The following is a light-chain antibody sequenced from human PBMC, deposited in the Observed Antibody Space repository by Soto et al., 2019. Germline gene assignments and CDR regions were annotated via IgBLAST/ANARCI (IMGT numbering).Light chain of an antibody. CDR2: KAS. Sequence: DIQMTQSPSTLSASVGDRVTVTCRASQSISSWLAWYQQKAGKAPKLLIYKASALESGVPSRFSGSGSGTEFTLTISSLEPEDFATYYSQHYNTYPWTFGQGTKVEIK. CDR3: QHYNTYPWT. V-gene: IGKV1-5*03. J-gene: IGKJ1*01. CDR1: QSISSW.